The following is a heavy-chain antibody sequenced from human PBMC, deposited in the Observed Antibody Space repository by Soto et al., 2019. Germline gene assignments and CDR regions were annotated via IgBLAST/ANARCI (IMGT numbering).Heavy chain of an antibody. J-gene: IGHJ5*02. CDR1: GYIFTSYG. CDR3: ALWGHYYVSGSLEWCDP. D-gene: IGHD3-10*01. CDR2: ISAYNGNT. Sequence: QVQLVQSGAEVKKPGASVKVSCKASGYIFTSYGISWVRQAPGQGLEWMGWISAYNGNTNYAQKLQGRVTMTTDTYTSPAYMELRSMGSDDTAVYYCALWGHYYVSGSLEWCDPWGQGTLVTVSS. V-gene: IGHV1-18*01.